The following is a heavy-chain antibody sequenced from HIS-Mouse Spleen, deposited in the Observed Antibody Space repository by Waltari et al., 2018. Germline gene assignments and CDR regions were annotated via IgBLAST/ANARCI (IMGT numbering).Heavy chain of an antibody. J-gene: IGHJ2*01. D-gene: IGHD6-13*01. CDR1: GGSISSSSYY. Sequence: QLQLQESGPGLVKPSETLSLTCTVPGGSISSSSYYWGWIRRPPGTGLEWIGGIYYSGSTYYNPSLKSRVTISVDTSKNQFSLKLSSVTAADTAVYYCAREIPYSSSWYDWYFDLWGRGTLVTVSS. CDR2: IYYSGST. V-gene: IGHV4-39*07. CDR3: AREIPYSSSWYDWYFDL.